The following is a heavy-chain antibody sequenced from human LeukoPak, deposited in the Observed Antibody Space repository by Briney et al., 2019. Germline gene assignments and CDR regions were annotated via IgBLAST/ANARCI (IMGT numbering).Heavy chain of an antibody. J-gene: IGHJ4*02. CDR3: ARDLTHRRNYDNSGYQIVSAF. D-gene: IGHD3-22*01. V-gene: IGHV1-18*01. CDR2: ISAYNGNT. CDR1: GYTFTNYG. Sequence: ASVKVSCKASGYTFTNYGISWVRQAPGQGLECMGWISAYNGNTKYVQKFQGRVTMTTDTSTSTAYMELRSLRSDDTAVYYCARDLTHRRNYDNSGYQIVSAFWGQGTLVTVSS.